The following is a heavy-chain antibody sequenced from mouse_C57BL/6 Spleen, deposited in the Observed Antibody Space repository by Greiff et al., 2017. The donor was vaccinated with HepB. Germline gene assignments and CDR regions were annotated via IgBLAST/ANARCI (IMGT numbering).Heavy chain of an antibody. Sequence: VQLQQPGAELVMPGASVKLSCKASGYTFTSYWMHWVKQRPGQGLEWIGEIDPSDSYTNYNQKFKGKSTLTVDKSSSTAYMQLSSLTSEDSAVYDCARWSLNWYFDVWGTGTTVTVSS. D-gene: IGHD6-2*01. CDR1: GYTFTSYW. CDR2: IDPSDSYT. CDR3: ARWSLNWYFDV. V-gene: IGHV1-69*01. J-gene: IGHJ1*03.